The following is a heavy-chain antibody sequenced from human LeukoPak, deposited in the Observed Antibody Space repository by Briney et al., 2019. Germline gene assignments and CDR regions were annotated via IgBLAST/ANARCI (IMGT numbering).Heavy chain of an antibody. CDR3: ATSIAARPKWFDP. D-gene: IGHD6-6*01. J-gene: IGHJ5*02. V-gene: IGHV3-30-3*01. Sequence: GRSLRLSCAASGFTFSSYAMHWVRQAPGKGLEWVAVISYDGSNKYYADSVKGRFTISRDNSKNTLYLRMNSLRAEDTAVYYCATSIAARPKWFDPWGQGTLVTVSS. CDR1: GFTFSSYA. CDR2: ISYDGSNK.